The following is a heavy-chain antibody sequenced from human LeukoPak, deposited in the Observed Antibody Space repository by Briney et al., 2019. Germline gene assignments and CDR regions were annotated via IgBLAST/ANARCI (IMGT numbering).Heavy chain of an antibody. CDR1: GYSISSGYY. CDR3: AFHVERTMAANNYFDP. Sequence: SETLSLTCAVSGYSISSGYYCGWVRQPPGKRLEWIGSIYHGGNTIYNPSLKSRVTMSVDTSKNQFSLSLSSVTAGDTAVYHCAFHVERTMAANNYFDPWGQGILVTVSS. CDR2: IYHGGNT. J-gene: IGHJ5*02. V-gene: IGHV4-38-2*01. D-gene: IGHD5-18*01.